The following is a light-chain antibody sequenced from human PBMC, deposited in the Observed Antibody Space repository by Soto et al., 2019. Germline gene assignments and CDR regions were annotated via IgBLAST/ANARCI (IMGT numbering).Light chain of an antibody. CDR2: WAS. V-gene: IGKV4-1*01. J-gene: IGKJ2*01. CDR1: ESVLYSSNNKNY. CDR3: QQYYRIPT. Sequence: DIVMTQSPDSLAVSLGERATINCKSSESVLYSSNNKNYLTWYQRKPGQPPRLLIYWASARASGVPDRFSGSGSGTDFTLTISSLQAEAVAVYYCQQYYRIPTFGQGTKLEL.